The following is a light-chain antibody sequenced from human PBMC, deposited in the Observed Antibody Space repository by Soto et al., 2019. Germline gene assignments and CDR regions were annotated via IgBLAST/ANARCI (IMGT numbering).Light chain of an antibody. V-gene: IGKV1D-16*01. CDR2: AAS. CDR3: QHYNSYSEA. CDR1: QGISSW. J-gene: IGKJ1*01. Sequence: DIQMTQSPSSVSSSVGDIVTITGRATQGISSWLAWYQQKPGKAPKLLIYAASSLQSGVPSRFSGSGSGTEFTLTISSLQPDDFATYYCQHYNSYSEAFGQGTKVDIK.